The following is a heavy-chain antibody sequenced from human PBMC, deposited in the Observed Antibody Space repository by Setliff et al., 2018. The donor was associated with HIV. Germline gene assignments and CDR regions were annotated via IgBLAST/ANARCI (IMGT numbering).Heavy chain of an antibody. V-gene: IGHV1-69*06. Sequence: SVKVSCKASGGTFSRNAISWVRQAPGQGLEWMGRIIPIFGTANYAQKFQGRVTITADKSTSTAYMELSSLRSEDTAVYYCARDPTSTMTTPGYFDYWGQGTLVTVSS. CDR2: IIPIFGTA. CDR1: GGTFSRNA. J-gene: IGHJ4*02. D-gene: IGHD4-17*01. CDR3: ARDPTSTMTTPGYFDY.